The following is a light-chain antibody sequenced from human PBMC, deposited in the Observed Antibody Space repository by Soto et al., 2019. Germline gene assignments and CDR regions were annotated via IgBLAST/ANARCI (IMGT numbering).Light chain of an antibody. CDR3: QQYGSFMYT. J-gene: IGKJ2*01. V-gene: IGKV3-20*01. CDR1: QSVTNNY. Sequence: EVVLTQSPGTLSLSPGERVTLSCRASQSVTNNYLAWYQQRPGQAPRLLIYSASRRAAGIPDRFSGSGSGTDFTLTIGRLEPEDFAVYFCQQYGSFMYTFGQGTRLEIK. CDR2: SAS.